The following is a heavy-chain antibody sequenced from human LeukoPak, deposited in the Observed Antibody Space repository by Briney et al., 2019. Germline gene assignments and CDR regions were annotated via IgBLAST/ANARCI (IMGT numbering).Heavy chain of an antibody. CDR1: GGSISSGGYY. V-gene: IGHV4-31*03. Sequence: SETLSLTCTVSGGSISSGGYYWSWIRQHPGKGLEWIGYIYYSGSTYYNPSLKSRVTMSMDTSKNHFSLRLSSVTAADTAVYYCARGPPRRYFDLWGRDSLVIVSS. CDR2: IYYSGST. J-gene: IGHJ2*01. CDR3: ARGPPRRYFDL.